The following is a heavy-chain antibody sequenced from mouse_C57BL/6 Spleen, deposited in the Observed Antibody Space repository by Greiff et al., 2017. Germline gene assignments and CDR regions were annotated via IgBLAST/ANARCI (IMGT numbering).Heavy chain of an antibody. D-gene: IGHD2-1*01. CDR1: GYSFTGYY. J-gene: IGHJ3*01. V-gene: IGHV1-42*01. Sequence: VQLQQSGPELVKPGASVKISCKASGYSFTGYYMNWVKQSPEKSLEWIGEINPSTGGTTYNQKFKAKATLTVDKSSSTAYMQLKSLTSENSAVYYCARIYYGNPFAYWGQGTLVTVSA. CDR2: INPSTGGT. CDR3: ARIYYGNPFAY.